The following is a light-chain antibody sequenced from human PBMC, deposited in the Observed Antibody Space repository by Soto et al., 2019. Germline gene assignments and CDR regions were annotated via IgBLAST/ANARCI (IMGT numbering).Light chain of an antibody. V-gene: IGLV1-40*01. J-gene: IGLJ1*01. CDR2: DNS. CDR3: QCDDRSLSGSRV. CDR1: SSNIGAGYD. Sequence: QSVLTQPPSVSGAPGQRVTISCTGSSSNIGAGYDVHWYQQLPGTAPKLLIYDNSNRPSGVPDRFSGSKSGTSASLAITGLQAEDEADYYCQCDDRSLSGSRVFGTGTKLTVL.